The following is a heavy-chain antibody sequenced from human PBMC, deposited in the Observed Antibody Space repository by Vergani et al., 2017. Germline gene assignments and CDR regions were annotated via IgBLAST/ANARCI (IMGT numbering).Heavy chain of an antibody. CDR1: GGSISSHY. CDR3: ARDYSNSPLDY. CDR2: INTSGST. D-gene: IGHD4-11*01. Sequence: QVQLHESGPGVVKPSETLSLTCTVSGGSISSHYWSWIRQPAGKGLEWIGRINTSGSTIYNSSLKSRDTISLDRSNKQISLKLSPVTAADTAVYYCARDYSNSPLDYWGQGILVTVS. J-gene: IGHJ4*02. V-gene: IGHV4-4*07.